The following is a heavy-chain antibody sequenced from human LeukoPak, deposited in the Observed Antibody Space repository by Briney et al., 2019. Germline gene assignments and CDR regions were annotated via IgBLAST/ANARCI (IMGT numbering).Heavy chain of an antibody. CDR1: GFTFSSYS. CDR2: INSSSSYI. J-gene: IGHJ1*01. V-gene: IGHV3-21*03. CDR3: ARDQPVYWIYDTYFKH. D-gene: IGHD5-12*01. Sequence: AAGSLRLSCAASGFTFSSYSMNWVRQAPGKGLEWVSSINSSSSYIYYADSVKVRFTISRDNATNSLYLQMNSLRDEHTHVYYCARDQPVYWIYDTYFKHWGRGTLVSVSS.